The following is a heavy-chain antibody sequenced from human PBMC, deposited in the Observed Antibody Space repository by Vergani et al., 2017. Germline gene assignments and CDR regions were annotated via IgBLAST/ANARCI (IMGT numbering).Heavy chain of an antibody. J-gene: IGHJ6*02. CDR1: GFTFSNAW. CDR2: IKSKTDGGTT. CDR3: TTDNYDFWSGYYYYYGMDV. V-gene: IGHV3-15*01. Sequence: EVQLVESGGGLVKPGGSLRLSCAASGFTFSNAWMSWVRQAPGKGLEWVGRIKSKTDGGTTDYAAPVKGRFTISRDDSQNTLYLQMNSLKTEDTAVYYCTTDNYDFWSGYYYYYGMDVWGQGTTVTVSS. D-gene: IGHD3-3*01.